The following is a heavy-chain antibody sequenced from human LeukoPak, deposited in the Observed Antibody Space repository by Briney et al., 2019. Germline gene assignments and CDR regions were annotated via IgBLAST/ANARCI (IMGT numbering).Heavy chain of an antibody. J-gene: IGHJ4*02. CDR1: GFTFSSYW. CDR2: INTDGSST. D-gene: IGHD4-17*01. V-gene: IGHV3-74*01. Sequence: GGSLRLSCAASGFTFSSYWMHWVRHAPGKGLVWVSRINTDGSSTNYADSVKGRFTISRDNAKNTLYLQMNSLRAEDTAVYYCARVAVTSSFSTYWGQGTLVTVSS. CDR3: ARVAVTSSFSTY.